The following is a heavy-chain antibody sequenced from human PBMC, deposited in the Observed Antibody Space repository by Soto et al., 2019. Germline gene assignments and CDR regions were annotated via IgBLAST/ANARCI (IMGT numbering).Heavy chain of an antibody. CDR1: GGSISSYY. D-gene: IGHD2-15*01. CDR2: MYYSGGT. V-gene: IGHV4-59*01. J-gene: IGHJ6*02. CDR3: ARVRLLGSGYYGMDV. Sequence: SETLSLTCTVSGGSISSYYWSWIRQPPGKGLEWIGYMYYSGGTNYNPSLKSRVTISVDTSKNQFSLKLSSVTAADTAVYYCARVRLLGSGYYGMDVWGQGTTVTVSS.